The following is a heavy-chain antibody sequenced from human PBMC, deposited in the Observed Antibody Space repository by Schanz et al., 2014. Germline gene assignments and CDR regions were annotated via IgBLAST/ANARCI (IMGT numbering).Heavy chain of an antibody. CDR3: AKYGTGKGVSFEY. V-gene: IGHV3-23*04. CDR1: GFTFSGYG. J-gene: IGHJ4*02. D-gene: IGHD1-26*01. Sequence: VQLVESGGCVVQPGGSLRLSCAASGFTFSGYGMHWVRQAPGKGLEWVSAISGSGGYTYYADSVKGRFTISRDNSRNTLYLQMNSLTAEDTAVYYCAKYGTGKGVSFEYWGQGTLVTVSS. CDR2: ISGSGGYT.